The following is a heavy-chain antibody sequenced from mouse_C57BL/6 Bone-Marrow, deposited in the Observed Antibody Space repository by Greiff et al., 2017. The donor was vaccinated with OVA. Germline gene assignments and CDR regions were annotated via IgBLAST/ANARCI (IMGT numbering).Heavy chain of an antibody. J-gene: IGHJ4*01. D-gene: IGHD2-5*01. CDR1: GFTFSSYA. Sequence: EVMLVESGEGLVKPGGSLKLSCAASGFTFSSYAMSWVRQTPEKRLEWVAYISSGGDYIYYADTVKGRFTISRDNARNTLYLQMSSLKTEDTAMYYCTMDDYSNYHYAMDNWGQGTSVTVTS. CDR2: ISSGGDYI. V-gene: IGHV5-9-1*02. CDR3: TMDDYSNYHYAMDN.